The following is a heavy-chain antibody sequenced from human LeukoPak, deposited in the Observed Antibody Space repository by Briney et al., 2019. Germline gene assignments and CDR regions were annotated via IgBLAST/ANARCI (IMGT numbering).Heavy chain of an antibody. CDR1: GFTFSSYA. V-gene: IGHV3-30-3*01. CDR2: ISYDGSNK. Sequence: PGGSLRLSCAASGFTFSSYAMHWVRQAPGKGLEWVAVISYDGSNKYYADSVKGRFTISRDNSKNTLYLQMNSLRAEDTAVYYCASGYGSSGGAFDIWGQGTMVTVSS. D-gene: IGHD3-22*01. CDR3: ASGYGSSGGAFDI. J-gene: IGHJ3*02.